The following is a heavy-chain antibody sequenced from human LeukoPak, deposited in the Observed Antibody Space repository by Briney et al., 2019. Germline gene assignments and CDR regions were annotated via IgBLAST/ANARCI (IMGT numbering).Heavy chain of an antibody. D-gene: IGHD3-10*01. CDR2: ISGSGATT. CDR1: GFTFNNYV. Sequence: GGSLRLSCAVSGFTFNNYVMSWVRQAPGKGLEWVSAISGSGATTHYTDSVRGRFTISRDNSKNTLYLQMNSPRVEDTAVYYCAKPFTYGSGSSFQTFDSWGQGIPVTVSS. CDR3: AKPFTYGSGSSFQTFDS. V-gene: IGHV3-23*01. J-gene: IGHJ4*02.